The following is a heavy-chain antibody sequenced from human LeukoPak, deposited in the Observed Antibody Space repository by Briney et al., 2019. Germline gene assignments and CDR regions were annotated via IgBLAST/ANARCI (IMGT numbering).Heavy chain of an antibody. D-gene: IGHD3-10*01. V-gene: IGHV3-9*01. CDR1: GFTFDDYA. CDR2: ISWNCGSI. CDR3: AKDGDSTMVRGLSPLDY. Sequence: PGGSLRLSCAASGFTFDDYAMPWVRQAPGKGLEWVSGISWNCGSIGYADSVKGRFTISRDNAKNSLYLQMNSLRAEDTALYYCAKDGDSTMVRGLSPLDYWGQGTPVTVSS. J-gene: IGHJ4*02.